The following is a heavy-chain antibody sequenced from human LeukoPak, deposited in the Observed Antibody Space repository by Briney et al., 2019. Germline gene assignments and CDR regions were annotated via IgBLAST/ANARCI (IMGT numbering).Heavy chain of an antibody. CDR1: GGSMSSYY. D-gene: IGHD3-22*01. V-gene: IGHV4-59*01. J-gene: IGHJ3*02. CDR2: IYYTGST. Sequence: SETLSLTCTVSGGSMSSYYWSWIRQPPGKGLEWIGYIYYTGSTDYNPSLKSRATISVDTSKNQFSLKLSSVTAADAALYYCARDYTMTHAFDIWGQGTLVTVSS. CDR3: ARDYTMTHAFDI.